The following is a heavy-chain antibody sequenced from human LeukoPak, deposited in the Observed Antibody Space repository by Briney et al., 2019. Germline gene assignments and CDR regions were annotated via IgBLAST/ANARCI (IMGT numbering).Heavy chain of an antibody. CDR3: ARDPPPPYCGGDCESFDY. D-gene: IGHD2-21*02. CDR2: INPNSGGT. Sequence: GASVKVSCKASGYTFTGYYMHWVRQAPGQGLEWMGWINPNSGGTNYAQKFQGRVTMTRDTSISTAYMELSRLRSDDTAVYYCARDPPPPYCGGDCESFDYWGQGTLVTVSS. J-gene: IGHJ4*02. CDR1: GYTFTGYY. V-gene: IGHV1-2*02.